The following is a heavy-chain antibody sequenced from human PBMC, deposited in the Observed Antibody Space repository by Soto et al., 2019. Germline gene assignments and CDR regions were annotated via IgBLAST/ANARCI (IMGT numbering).Heavy chain of an antibody. CDR1: GGTLSSYV. CDR2: IIPVFGTV. J-gene: IGHJ6*02. V-gene: IGHV1-69*13. D-gene: IGHD5-18*01. CDR3: ARAQRIQLWASGMDV. Sequence: SVKVSCKASGGTLSSYVISWVRQAPGQGLEWMGGIIPVFGTVNYAQKFQGRVTATADESTTTAYMELRSLRSEDAAVYYCARAQRIQLWASGMDVWGQGTTVTSP.